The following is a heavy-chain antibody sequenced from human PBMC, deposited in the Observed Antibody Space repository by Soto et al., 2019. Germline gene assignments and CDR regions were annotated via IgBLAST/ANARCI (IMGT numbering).Heavy chain of an antibody. Sequence: PGESLKISCKGSGYSFTSYWIGWVRQMPGKGLEWMGIIYPGDSDTRYSPYFQGQVTISADKSISTAYLKWSSLKASDTAMYYCARRDGWWPRNGYYYYYGMDVWGQGTTVTVSS. CDR3: ARRDGWWPRNGYYYYYGMDV. CDR2: IYPGDSDT. CDR1: GYSFTSYW. D-gene: IGHD2-15*01. J-gene: IGHJ6*02. V-gene: IGHV5-51*01.